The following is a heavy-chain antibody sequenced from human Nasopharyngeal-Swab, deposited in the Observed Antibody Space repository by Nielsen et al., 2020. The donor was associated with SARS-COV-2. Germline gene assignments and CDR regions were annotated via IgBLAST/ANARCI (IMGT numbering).Heavy chain of an antibody. CDR3: ARELGARNLYFDS. CDR2: VYHFGNT. D-gene: IGHD3-10*01. V-gene: IGHV4-30-2*01. Sequence: WIRQPPGKDMEWIGSVYHFGNTYYNPSLKSRDTLSVDTSKNHFSLELAYVTAADTAVYYCARELGARNLYFDSWDQATLVTVSS. J-gene: IGHJ4*02.